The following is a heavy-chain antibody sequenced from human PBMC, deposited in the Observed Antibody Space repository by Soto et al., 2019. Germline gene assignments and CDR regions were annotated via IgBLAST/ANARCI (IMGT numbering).Heavy chain of an antibody. CDR2: ISGTGRVT. V-gene: IGHV3-23*01. CDR1: GFTFSSYA. Sequence: EVQLLESGGGLVQPGESLKISCAVSGFTFSSYAMSWVRQAPGKGLEWVSGISGTGRVTNYAESVKGRFTISRDNPKSTLSLEMKSLRAEDTAVYYCAKDVHYDIVTGIEYFYHWGQGTLVTVSS. CDR3: AKDVHYDIVTGIEYFYH. J-gene: IGHJ1*01. D-gene: IGHD3-9*01.